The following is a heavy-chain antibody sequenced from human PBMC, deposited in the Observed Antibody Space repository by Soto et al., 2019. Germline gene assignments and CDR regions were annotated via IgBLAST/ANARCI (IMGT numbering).Heavy chain of an antibody. D-gene: IGHD4-17*01. CDR2: INAGNGDI. V-gene: IGHV1-3*01. CDR1: GYTLSNYA. CDR3: ARETYGDYVGYFDP. Sequence: ASVEVSCKASGYTLSNYAMHWVRQAPGQRREWMGWINAGNGDIKYSQKFQGRVSITRDTSANTAYMELGSLRFEDTAVYYCARETYGDYVGYFDPWGQGTLVTVSS. J-gene: IGHJ5*02.